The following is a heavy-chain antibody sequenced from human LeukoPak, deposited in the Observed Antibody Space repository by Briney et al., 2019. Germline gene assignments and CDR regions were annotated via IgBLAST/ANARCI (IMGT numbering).Heavy chain of an antibody. Sequence: ASVKVSCKASVYTFTTYYIHWVRQAPGQGLEWVGLINTSGGSTSYAQKFQGRVTMTRDTSTSTVYMELSSLRSEATALYYCARESTWNDYWGQGTLVPVSS. CDR1: VYTFTTYY. CDR2: INTSGGST. V-gene: IGHV1-46*01. D-gene: IGHD2/OR15-2a*01. CDR3: ARESTWNDY. J-gene: IGHJ4*02.